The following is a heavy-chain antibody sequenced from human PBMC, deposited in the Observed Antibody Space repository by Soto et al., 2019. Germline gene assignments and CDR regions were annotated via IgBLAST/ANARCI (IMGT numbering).Heavy chain of an antibody. CDR3: ARVPVVVPAAERWFDP. D-gene: IGHD2-2*01. J-gene: IGHJ5*02. V-gene: IGHV4-34*01. Sequence: QVQLQQWGAGLLKPSETLSLTCAVYGGSFSGYYWSWIRRPPGKGLEWIGEINHSGSTNYNPSLTSRVTISVDTSKNQFSLKLSSVTAADTAVYYCARVPVVVPAAERWFDPWGQGTLVTVSS. CDR1: GGSFSGYY. CDR2: INHSGST.